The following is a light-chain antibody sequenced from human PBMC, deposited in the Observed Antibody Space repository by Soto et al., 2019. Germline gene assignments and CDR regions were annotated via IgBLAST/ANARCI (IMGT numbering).Light chain of an antibody. CDR3: LQRINWRPFPFT. CDR1: QSISSY. J-gene: IGKJ3*01. V-gene: IGKV3-11*01. CDR2: DTS. Sequence: EIVLTQSPATLSLSPGDRAILSCRASQSISSYLAWYQQKPGQAPRLLIFDTSNRATGIPARFSGSGSGTDFTLTISRLEPEDFAVYYCLQRINWRPFPFTFGPGTTVDI.